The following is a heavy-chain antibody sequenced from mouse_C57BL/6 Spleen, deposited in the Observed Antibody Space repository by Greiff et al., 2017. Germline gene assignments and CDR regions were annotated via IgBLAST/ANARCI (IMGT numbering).Heavy chain of an antibody. Sequence: VQLQQSGPELVKPGASVKISCKASGYSFTDYNMNWVKQSNGKSLEWIGVINPNYGTTRYNQKFKGKATLTADKSSSTAYMQLSSLTSEDSAVYVCARNPYYDSSSFAYWGQGTLVTVSA. CDR2: INPNYGTT. CDR3: ARNPYYDSSSFAY. CDR1: GYSFTDYN. V-gene: IGHV1-39*01. D-gene: IGHD1-1*01. J-gene: IGHJ3*01.